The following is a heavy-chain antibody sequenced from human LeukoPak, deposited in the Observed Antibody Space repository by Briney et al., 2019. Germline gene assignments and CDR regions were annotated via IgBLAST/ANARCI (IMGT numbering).Heavy chain of an antibody. V-gene: IGHV3-23*01. CDR1: GFTFSSYA. CDR3: AKAPPPYCSGGSCFDAFDI. J-gene: IGHJ3*02. Sequence: GGSLRLSCAASGFTFSSYAMSWVRQAPGKGLEWVSAISGSGGSTYYADSVKGRFTISRDNSKNTLYLQMNSLRAEDTTVYYCAKAPPPYCSGGSCFDAFDIWGQGTMVTVSS. CDR2: ISGSGGST. D-gene: IGHD2-15*01.